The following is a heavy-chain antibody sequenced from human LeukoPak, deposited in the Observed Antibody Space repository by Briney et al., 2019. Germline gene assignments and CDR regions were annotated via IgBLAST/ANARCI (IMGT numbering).Heavy chain of an antibody. J-gene: IGHJ3*02. CDR1: AFTFSSYE. Sequence: GGSLRLSCAASAFTFSSYEMNWVRQAPGKGLEWVSYISSSGSTIYYADSVKGRFTISRDNAKNSLYLQMNSLRAEDTAVYYCARESDSSGYYLDAFDIWGQGTMVTVSS. V-gene: IGHV3-48*03. D-gene: IGHD3-22*01. CDR2: ISSSGSTI. CDR3: ARESDSSGYYLDAFDI.